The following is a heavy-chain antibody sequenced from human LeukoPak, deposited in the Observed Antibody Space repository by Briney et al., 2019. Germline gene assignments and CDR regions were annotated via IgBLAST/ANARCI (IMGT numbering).Heavy chain of an antibody. J-gene: IGHJ4*02. CDR1: GFTFSSHW. V-gene: IGHV3-23*01. Sequence: GGSLRLSCAASGFTFSSHWMHWVRQAPGKGLEWVSTISGSGDNTYYADSVKGRFTISRDNSKNTLYLQMNSLRAEDTAVYYCARVTYGSGTYGAFDYWGQGTLVTVSS. CDR2: ISGSGDNT. CDR3: ARVTYGSGTYGAFDY. D-gene: IGHD3-10*01.